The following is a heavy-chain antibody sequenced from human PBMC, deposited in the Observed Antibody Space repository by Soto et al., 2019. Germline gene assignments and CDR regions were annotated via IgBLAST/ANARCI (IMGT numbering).Heavy chain of an antibody. D-gene: IGHD6-19*01. CDR1: GGSISSTNW. CDR2: IYHSGRT. V-gene: IGHV4-4*02. Sequence: PSETLSLTCAVSGGSISSTNWWNWVRQPPGKGLEWIGEIYHSGRTNYNPSLKSRVTISIDKSKNQVSLKLSSVTAADTAVYYCARRAVAGTSWFDPWGQGTQVTVSS. CDR3: ARRAVAGTSWFDP. J-gene: IGHJ5*02.